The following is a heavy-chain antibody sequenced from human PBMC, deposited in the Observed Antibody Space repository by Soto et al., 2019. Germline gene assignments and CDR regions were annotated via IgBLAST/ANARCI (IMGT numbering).Heavy chain of an antibody. Sequence: QVQLVQSGAEVKKPGSSVKVSCKASGGTFSSYTISWVRQAPGQGLEWMGRIIPILGIANYAQKFQGRVTITADKSTSTAYMELCSLRSEDTAVYYCARDRSDGDYDYWGQGTLVTVSS. CDR1: GGTFSSYT. CDR2: IIPILGIA. V-gene: IGHV1-69*08. CDR3: ARDRSDGDYDY. J-gene: IGHJ4*02. D-gene: IGHD4-17*01.